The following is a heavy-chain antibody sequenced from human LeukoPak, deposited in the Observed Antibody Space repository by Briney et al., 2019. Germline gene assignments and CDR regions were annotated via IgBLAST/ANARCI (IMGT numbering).Heavy chain of an antibody. V-gene: IGHV4-34*01. CDR3: ARRPRGVAKVNWFDP. D-gene: IGHD3-10*01. Sequence: SETLSLTCTVSGGSISSYYWSWIRQPAGKGLEWIGEINHSGSTNYNPSLKSRVTISVDTSKNQFSLKLSSVTAADTAVYYCARRPRGVAKVNWFDPWGQGTMVTVSS. CDR1: GGSISSYY. J-gene: IGHJ5*02. CDR2: INHSGST.